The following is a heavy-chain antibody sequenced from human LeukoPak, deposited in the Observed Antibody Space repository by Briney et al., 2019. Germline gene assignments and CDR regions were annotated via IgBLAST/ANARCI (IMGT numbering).Heavy chain of an antibody. Sequence: GASLKVSCKASGYTFTGYYMHCVRQAPGQGVEWMGWVNPNSGGTNYAQKFQGRVTMTRDTSISTAYMELSRLRSDDTAVYYCARSLYSGYDLGYWGQGTLVTVSS. CDR3: ARSLYSGYDLGY. J-gene: IGHJ4*02. V-gene: IGHV1-2*02. CDR2: VNPNSGGT. D-gene: IGHD5-12*01. CDR1: GYTFTGYY.